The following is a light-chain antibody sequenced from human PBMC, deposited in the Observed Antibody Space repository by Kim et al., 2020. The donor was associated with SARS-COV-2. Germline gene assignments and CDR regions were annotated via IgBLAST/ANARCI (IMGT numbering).Light chain of an antibody. Sequence: QSALTQPHSVSGSPGQSATISCTGTSSDIGAYNYVSWYQQHPGKVPKVMIYDVTKRPSGVPDRFSGSKSGNTASLTISGLQTEDEADYYCSSYAGSYTMIFGGGTQLTVL. CDR2: DVT. CDR1: SSDIGAYNY. J-gene: IGLJ2*01. V-gene: IGLV2-11*01. CDR3: SSYAGSYTMI.